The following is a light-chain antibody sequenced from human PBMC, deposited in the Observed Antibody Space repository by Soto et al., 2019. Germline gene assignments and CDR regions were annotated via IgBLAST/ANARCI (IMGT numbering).Light chain of an antibody. CDR1: SSDVGGYNC. CDR2: EVY. J-gene: IGLJ1*01. Sequence: QSALTQPPSASGSPGQSVTISCTGTSSDVGGYNCVSWYQHHPGKAPKLIIYEVYKRPSGVPDRFSGSKSGNTAALTVSGLQAEDEADYYCSSYVGTNSYVFGTGTKLTVL. CDR3: SSYVGTNSYV. V-gene: IGLV2-8*01.